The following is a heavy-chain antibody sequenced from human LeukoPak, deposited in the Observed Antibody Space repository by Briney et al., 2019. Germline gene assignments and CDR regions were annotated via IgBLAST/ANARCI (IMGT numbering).Heavy chain of an antibody. CDR2: IYYSGTT. CDR1: DGSVSSVGYY. Sequence: ASETLSLTCTVSDGSVSSVGYYWGWIRQPPGKGLEWIGSIYYSGTTYYNPSLASRVTIFVDTSKNQFSLRLSSVTAADTVVYYCARRDQAIDYWGQGTLVTVSS. CDR3: ARRDQAIDY. J-gene: IGHJ4*02. D-gene: IGHD5-24*01. V-gene: IGHV4-39*01.